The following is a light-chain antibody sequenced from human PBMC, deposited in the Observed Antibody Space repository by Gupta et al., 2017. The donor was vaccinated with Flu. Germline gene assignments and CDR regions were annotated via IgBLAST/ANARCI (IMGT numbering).Light chain of an antibody. J-gene: IGKJ2*01. CDR3: QQRGGWPPAYT. CDR1: QTVSDY. V-gene: IGKV3-11*01. Sequence: EIVLTQSPATLYLSPGERATLLCRSSQTVSDYLAWYQQKPGQPPRLLIYDASSRATGIPARFSGSGSQTDFTLTIGSLEPEDFAVYYCQQRGGWPPAYTFGPGTRLEIK. CDR2: DAS.